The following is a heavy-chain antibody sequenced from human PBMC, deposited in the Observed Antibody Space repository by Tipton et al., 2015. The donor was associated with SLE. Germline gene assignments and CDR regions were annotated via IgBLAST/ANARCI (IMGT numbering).Heavy chain of an antibody. Sequence: TLSLTCTVSGGSLSSSSYYWGWIRHPPGKGLEWIGGIYYSGSTYYNPSLKSRVTISVDTSKNQFSLKLSSVTAADTAVYYCVLLELPLGYCSGGSCPDAFDIWGQGTMVTVSS. J-gene: IGHJ3*02. CDR1: GGSLSSSSYY. D-gene: IGHD2-15*01. CDR3: VLLELPLGYCSGGSCPDAFDI. V-gene: IGHV4-39*07. CDR2: IYYSGST.